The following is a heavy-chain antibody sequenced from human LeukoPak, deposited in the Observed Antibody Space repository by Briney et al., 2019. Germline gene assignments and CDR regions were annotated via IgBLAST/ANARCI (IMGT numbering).Heavy chain of an antibody. D-gene: IGHD5-24*01. V-gene: IGHV4-61*02. J-gene: IGHJ3*02. CDR1: GGSISSGSYY. CDR3: ARDSEGYNAFDI. CDR2: IYTSGST. Sequence: SETLSLTCTVSGGSISSGSYYWSWIRQPAGKGLEWIGRIYTSGSTNYNPSLKSRVTISVDTSKNQFSLKLSSVTAADTAVYYCARDSEGYNAFDIWGQGTMVTVSS.